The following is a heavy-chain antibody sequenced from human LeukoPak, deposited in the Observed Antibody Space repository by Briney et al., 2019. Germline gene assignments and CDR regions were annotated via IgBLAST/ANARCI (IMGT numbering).Heavy chain of an antibody. Sequence: PSETLSLTCAVYGGSFSGYYWSWIRQPPGKGLEWIGEINHSGSTNYNPSLKSRVTISVDTSKNQFSLKLSSVTAADTAVYYCARDRRVAARRGATYYYYGMDVWGQGTTVTVSS. D-gene: IGHD6-6*01. CDR3: ARDRRVAARRGATYYYYGMDV. J-gene: IGHJ6*02. V-gene: IGHV4-34*01. CDR2: INHSGST. CDR1: GGSFSGYY.